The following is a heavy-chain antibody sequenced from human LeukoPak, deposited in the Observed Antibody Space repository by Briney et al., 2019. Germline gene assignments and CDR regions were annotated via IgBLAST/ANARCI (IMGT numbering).Heavy chain of an antibody. CDR3: VRVNGAIFDAFDI. CDR2: IYTSGST. Sequence: SETLSLTCTVSGGSISSGSYYWSWIRQPAGKGLEWIGRIYTSGSTNYNPSLKSRVTISVDTSKNQFSLKLSSVTAADTAVYYCVRVNGAIFDAFDIWGQGTMVTVS. V-gene: IGHV4-61*02. D-gene: IGHD2-8*01. CDR1: GGSISSGSYY. J-gene: IGHJ3*02.